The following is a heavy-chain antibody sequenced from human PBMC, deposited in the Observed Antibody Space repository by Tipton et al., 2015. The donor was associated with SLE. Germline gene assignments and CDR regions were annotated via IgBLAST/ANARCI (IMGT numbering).Heavy chain of an antibody. J-gene: IGHJ3*01. V-gene: IGHV1-46*01. CDR1: GYTFTTYY. CDR3: ARGSSKLVIRGVDV. CDR2: IKPNDGSA. D-gene: IGHD3-22*01. Sequence: QLVQSGAEVEKPGASVKVSCKASGYTFTTYYMHWVGQAPGHGLEWMAIIKPNDGSAVYAKKFQGRLTLTRETSTNTVYMDLTSLRSEDTAMYYCARGSSKLVIRGVDVWGQGTMVTVSS.